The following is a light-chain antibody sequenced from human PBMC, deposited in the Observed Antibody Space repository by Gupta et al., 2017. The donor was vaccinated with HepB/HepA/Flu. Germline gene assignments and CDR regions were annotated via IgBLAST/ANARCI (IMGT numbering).Light chain of an antibody. CDR3: QEYDSHSWT. Sequence: DIQMTQSPSTVSAFVGDTVTITCRASQSISSWLAWYQQKPGKAPNLLIYKASYLESGVPSRFSGSGSGTEFTLTISSLQPDDIATYYCQEYDSHSWTFGQGTKVEI. CDR2: KAS. V-gene: IGKV1-5*03. J-gene: IGKJ1*01. CDR1: QSISSW.